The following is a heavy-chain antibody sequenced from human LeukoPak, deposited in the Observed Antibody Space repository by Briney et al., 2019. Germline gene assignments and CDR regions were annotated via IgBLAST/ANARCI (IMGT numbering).Heavy chain of an antibody. D-gene: IGHD3-10*01. CDR1: GYTFTSYG. V-gene: IGHV1-18*01. J-gene: IGHJ4*02. Sequence: ASVKVSCKASGYTFTSYGITWVRQAPGQGLEWMGWISAYNGNTNYAQKVQGRVTMTTDTSTSTAYMVLRSLRSDDTAVYYCARVSHYYGSEIEYWGQGTLVTVS. CDR3: ARVSHYYGSEIEY. CDR2: ISAYNGNT.